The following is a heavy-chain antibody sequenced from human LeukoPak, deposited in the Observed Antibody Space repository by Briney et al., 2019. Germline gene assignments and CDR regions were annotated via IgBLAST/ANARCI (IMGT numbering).Heavy chain of an antibody. Sequence: PSETLSLTCTVSGGSISSYYWSWIRQPPGKGLEWIGYVSYSGSTNYNPSLKSRVSISVDTSKNQFFLKLSSVTAADTAVYYCARPGSDWDMGPFDYWGQGTLVTVSS. J-gene: IGHJ4*02. CDR2: VSYSGST. CDR3: ARPGSDWDMGPFDY. V-gene: IGHV4-59*08. D-gene: IGHD6-19*01. CDR1: GGSISSYY.